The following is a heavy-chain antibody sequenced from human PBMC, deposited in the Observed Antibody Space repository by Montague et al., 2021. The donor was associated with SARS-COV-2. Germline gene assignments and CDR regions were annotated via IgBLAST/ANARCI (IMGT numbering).Heavy chain of an antibody. J-gene: IGHJ4*02. Sequence: SLRLSCAASKFTFGNYAMSWVRQAPGKGLEWVGFIRSKAYGGPTEYAASVKARFTISRDDSKSIAYLQMNSLKTEDTAVYYCTRGDGLATTTGLDYWGQGTLVTVSS. D-gene: IGHD5-12*01. CDR3: TRGDGLATTTGLDY. V-gene: IGHV3-49*04. CDR2: IRSKAYGGPT. CDR1: KFTFGNYA.